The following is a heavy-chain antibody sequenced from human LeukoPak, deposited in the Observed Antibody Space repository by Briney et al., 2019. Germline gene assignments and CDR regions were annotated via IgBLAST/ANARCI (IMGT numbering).Heavy chain of an antibody. Sequence: PGRSLRLSCVASGFTFKSYGMHWVRQAPGKGLEWVAIIWYNGSNKYYADFVKGRFTTSRDNTKNTLYLQMNSLRAADTAVYYCARVSGYSGTWYVDYWGQGTLVTVSS. D-gene: IGHD6-13*01. CDR1: GFTFKSYG. J-gene: IGHJ4*02. CDR2: IWYNGSNK. V-gene: IGHV3-33*01. CDR3: ARVSGYSGTWYVDY.